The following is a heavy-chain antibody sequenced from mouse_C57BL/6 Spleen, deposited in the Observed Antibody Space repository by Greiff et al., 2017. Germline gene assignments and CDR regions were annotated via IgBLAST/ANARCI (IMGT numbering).Heavy chain of an antibody. V-gene: IGHV2-2*01. CDR3: ARNEGGYYYGSNPGWYFDV. CDR1: GFSLTSYG. CDR2: IWSGGST. D-gene: IGHD1-1*01. J-gene: IGHJ1*03. Sequence: QVQLKESGPGLVQPSQSLSITCTVSGFSLTSYGVHWVRQSPGKGLEWLGVIWSGGSTDYNAAFISRLSISKDNSKSQVFFKMNSLQADDTAIYYCARNEGGYYYGSNPGWYFDVWSTGTTVTVSS.